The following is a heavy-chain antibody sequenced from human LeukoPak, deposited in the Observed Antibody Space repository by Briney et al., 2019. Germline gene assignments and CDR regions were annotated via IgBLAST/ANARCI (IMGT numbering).Heavy chain of an antibody. Sequence: SETLSLTCTVSGYSISSGYYWGWIRQPPGKGLELIGTICHSGSTYYNPSLKSRVTISVDTSKNQFSLKLSSVTAADTAMYYCARDPGYCNTTSCHGPYNWFDPWGRGTLVTVSS. CDR2: ICHSGST. CDR1: GYSISSGYY. J-gene: IGHJ5*02. D-gene: IGHD2-2*01. CDR3: ARDPGYCNTTSCHGPYNWFDP. V-gene: IGHV4-38-2*02.